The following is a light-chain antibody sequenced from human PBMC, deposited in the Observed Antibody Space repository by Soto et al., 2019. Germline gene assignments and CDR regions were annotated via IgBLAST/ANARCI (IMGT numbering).Light chain of an antibody. CDR1: QSVLYSSNNKNY. Sequence: DIVMTQSPDSLAVSLGERATINCRSSQSVLYSSNNKNYLAWYQHKPGQPPKLLIYWASTRESGVPDRFSGSGSGTDFTLTISSLQAEDVAVYYCQQYYSTPPTFGQGTKVDNK. CDR3: QQYYSTPPT. V-gene: IGKV4-1*01. CDR2: WAS. J-gene: IGKJ1*01.